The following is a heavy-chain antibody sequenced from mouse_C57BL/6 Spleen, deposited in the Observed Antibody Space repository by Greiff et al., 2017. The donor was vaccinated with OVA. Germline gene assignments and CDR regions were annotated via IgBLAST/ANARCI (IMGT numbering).Heavy chain of an antibody. J-gene: IGHJ4*01. V-gene: IGHV1-69*01. CDR3: ARRGYGSRDYYAMDY. Sequence: VQLQQPGAELVMPGASVTLSCKASVYTFTSYWMHWVKQRPGQGLEWIGELDPSDSYTQSNQKSKGKSTLTVDKSSSTADRQRSSLTSEDAAVYYCARRGYGSRDYYAMDYWGQGTSVTVSS. CDR1: VYTFTSYW. CDR2: LDPSDSYT. D-gene: IGHD1-1*01.